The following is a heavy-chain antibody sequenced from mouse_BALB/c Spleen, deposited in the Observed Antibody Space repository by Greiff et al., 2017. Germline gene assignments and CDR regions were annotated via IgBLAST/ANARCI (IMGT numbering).Heavy chain of an antibody. J-gene: IGHJ1*01. CDR3: AREGVYYYGSSYSWYFDV. CDR1: GYTFTSYW. D-gene: IGHD1-1*01. Sequence: EVQLQQSGTVLARPGASVKMSCKASGYTFTSYWMHWVKQRPGQGLEWIGAIYPGNSDTSYNQKFKGKAKLTAVTSTSTAYMELSSLTNEDSAVYYCAREGVYYYGSSYSWYFDVWGAGTTVTVSS. V-gene: IGHV1-5*01. CDR2: IYPGNSDT.